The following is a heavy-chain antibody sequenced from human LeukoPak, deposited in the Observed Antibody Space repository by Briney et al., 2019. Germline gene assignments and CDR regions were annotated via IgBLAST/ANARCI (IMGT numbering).Heavy chain of an antibody. CDR2: INPNSGGT. D-gene: IGHD6-19*01. V-gene: IGHV1-2*02. Sequence: ASVKVSCKASGYTFTSYGISWVRQAPGQGLEWMGWINPNSGGTNYAQKFQGRVTMTRDTSISTAYMELSRLRSDDTAVYYCARAPRRIAVAGKNWFDPWGQGTLVTVSS. CDR3: ARAPRRIAVAGKNWFDP. CDR1: GYTFTSYG. J-gene: IGHJ5*02.